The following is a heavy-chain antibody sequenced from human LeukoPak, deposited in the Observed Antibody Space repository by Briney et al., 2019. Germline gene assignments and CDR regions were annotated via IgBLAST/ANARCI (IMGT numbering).Heavy chain of an antibody. CDR1: GFTFSNAW. D-gene: IGHD6-13*01. V-gene: IGHV3-15*01. J-gene: IGHJ5*02. CDR3: TTDYPAAGNGWFDP. Sequence: PGGSLRLSCAASGFTFSNAWMSWVRQAPGKGLEWVGRIKSKTDGGTTDYAAPVKGRFTISRDDSKNTLYLQMNSLKTEDTAVYYCTTDYPAAGNGWFDPWGQGTLVTVSS. CDR2: IKSKTDGGTT.